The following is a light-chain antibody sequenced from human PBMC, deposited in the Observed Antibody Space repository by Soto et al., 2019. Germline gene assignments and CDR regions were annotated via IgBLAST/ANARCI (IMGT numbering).Light chain of an antibody. CDR1: SGHSSYA. V-gene: IGLV4-69*01. J-gene: IGLJ2*01. CDR2: LNSDGSH. Sequence: QSVLTQSPSASASLGASVRLTCTLTSGHSSYAIAWHQQQPEKGPRYLMKLNSDGSHSKGDGIPDRFSGSSSGAERYLTISSLHSEDEADYYCQTWGTGIQVFGGGTKVTVL. CDR3: QTWGTGIQV.